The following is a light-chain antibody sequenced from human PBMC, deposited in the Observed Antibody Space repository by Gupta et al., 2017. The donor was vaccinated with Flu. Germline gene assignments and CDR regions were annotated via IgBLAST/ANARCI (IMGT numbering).Light chain of an antibody. Sequence: ENVMTQSPTILSLSPGDSATLSCRATLSDSDNYVDWYQQKPGQAPRLLIYGAFTRAAGGPDRVRGSGSGTGTDFTLTITRLDPEDFALYHCQQDGSSPWTFGQGT. V-gene: IGKV3-20*01. CDR3: QQDGSSPWT. J-gene: IGKJ1*01. CDR1: LSDSDNY. CDR2: GAF.